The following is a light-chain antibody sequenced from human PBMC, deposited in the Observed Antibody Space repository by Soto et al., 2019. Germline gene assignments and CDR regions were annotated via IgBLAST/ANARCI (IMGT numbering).Light chain of an antibody. CDR1: QSIGYY. J-gene: IGKJ1*01. CDR2: AAS. Sequence: DIQMTQSPSSLSASVGDRLTIACRASQSIGYYLNWYQQKPGKAPQLLIYAASNLQSGVPSRFSGSGSGTDFTLTITSLQPEDFATYYCQQRYSSRTFGQGTRVEIK. V-gene: IGKV1-39*01. CDR3: QQRYSSRT.